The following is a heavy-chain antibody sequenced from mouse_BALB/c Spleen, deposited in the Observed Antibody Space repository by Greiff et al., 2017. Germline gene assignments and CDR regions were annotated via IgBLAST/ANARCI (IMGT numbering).Heavy chain of an antibody. Sequence: EVKLVESGGGLVKPGGSLKLSCAASGFTFSSYAMSWVRQTPEKRLEWVATISSGGSYTYYPDSVKGRFTISRDNAKNTLYLQMSSLRSEDTAMYYCARHGDEGLYYFDYWGQGTTLTVSS. CDR1: GFTFSSYA. CDR3: ARHGDEGLYYFDY. V-gene: IGHV5-9-3*01. D-gene: IGHD3-3*01. J-gene: IGHJ2*01. CDR2: ISSGGSYT.